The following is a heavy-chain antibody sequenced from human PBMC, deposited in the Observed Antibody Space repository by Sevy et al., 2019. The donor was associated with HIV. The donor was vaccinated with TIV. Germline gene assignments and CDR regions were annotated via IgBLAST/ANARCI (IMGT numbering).Heavy chain of an antibody. D-gene: IGHD5-18*01. Sequence: GGSLRLSCAASGFTFSSYEMNWVRQAPGKGLEWVSYISSSGSTIYYADSVKGRFPISRDNAKNSLYLQMNSLRAEDTAVYYCARVSSGGYSYGFDYWGQGTLVTVSS. J-gene: IGHJ4*02. CDR2: ISSSGSTI. CDR1: GFTFSSYE. V-gene: IGHV3-48*03. CDR3: ARVSSGGYSYGFDY.